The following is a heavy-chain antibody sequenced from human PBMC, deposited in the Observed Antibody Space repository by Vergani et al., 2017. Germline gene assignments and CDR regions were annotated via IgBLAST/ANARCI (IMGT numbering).Heavy chain of an antibody. CDR3: ARDRVYDYGGNSGVDAFDI. D-gene: IGHD4-23*01. J-gene: IGHJ3*02. V-gene: IGHV1-69-2*01. CDR1: GYTFTDHY. CDR2: VDPEDGET. Sequence: EVQLVQSGAEVKKPGATMKISCKVSGYTFTDHYMHWVKQAPGKGLEWMGLVDPEDGETIYAEKFKGRVTIAADTSTDTAHLELSSLRSEDTAVYYCARDRVYDYGGNSGVDAFDIWGQGTMVTVSS.